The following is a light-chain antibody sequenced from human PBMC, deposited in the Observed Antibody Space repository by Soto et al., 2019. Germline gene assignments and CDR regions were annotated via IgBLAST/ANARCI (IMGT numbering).Light chain of an antibody. CDR2: EVV. J-gene: IGLJ1*01. Sequence: QSVLTQPPSASGSPGQSVTISCTGTKNDIGVYDFVSWYQHHPGKAPRLIIYEVVQRPSGVPDRFSGSKSGNTASLTVSGLQAADEGDYFCKSYAGSNTDVFGSGTKLTV. CDR3: KSYAGSNTDV. CDR1: KNDIGVYDF. V-gene: IGLV2-8*01.